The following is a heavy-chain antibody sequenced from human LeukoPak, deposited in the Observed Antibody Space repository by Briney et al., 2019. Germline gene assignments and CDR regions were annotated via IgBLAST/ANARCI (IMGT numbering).Heavy chain of an antibody. CDR1: GFTVSSNY. J-gene: IGHJ4*02. CDR2: IYSGGST. CDR3: AREAYCGGDCYSDFSNY. V-gene: IGHV3-53*01. D-gene: IGHD2-21*02. Sequence: PGGSLRLSCAASGFTVSSNYMSWVRQAPGKGLEWVSVIYSGGSTYYADSVKGRFTISRDNSKNTLYLQMNSLRAEDTAVYYCAREAYCGGDCYSDFSNYWGQGTLVTVSS.